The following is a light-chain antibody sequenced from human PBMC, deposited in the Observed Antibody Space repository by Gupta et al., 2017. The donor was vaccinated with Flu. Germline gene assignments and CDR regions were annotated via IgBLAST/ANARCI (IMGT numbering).Light chain of an antibody. J-gene: IGLJ1*01. CDR2: DVS. Sequence: QSALTQPRSVSGSPGQSVTISCTGTSSDVGGYIYVSWYQQHPGKAPKLMIYDVSKRPSGVPDRFSGSKSGNTASLSISGLQAGDEADYYCCSYAGSYTYVFGTGTKVTVL. CDR3: CSYAGSYTYV. V-gene: IGLV2-11*01. CDR1: SSDVGGYIY.